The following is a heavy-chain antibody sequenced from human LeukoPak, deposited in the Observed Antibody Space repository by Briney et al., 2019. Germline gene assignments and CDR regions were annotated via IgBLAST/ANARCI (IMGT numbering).Heavy chain of an antibody. Sequence: ASVKVSCKASGGTFSSYVISWARQAPGQGLEWMGGIIPMFDAPNYAQKFQGRVTITTDESTSTAYMELSSLRSEDTAVYYCASPTYYDFWSGYLVWGQGTLVTVSS. V-gene: IGHV1-69*05. CDR1: GGTFSSYV. CDR3: ASPTYYDFWSGYLV. J-gene: IGHJ4*02. D-gene: IGHD3-3*01. CDR2: IIPMFDAP.